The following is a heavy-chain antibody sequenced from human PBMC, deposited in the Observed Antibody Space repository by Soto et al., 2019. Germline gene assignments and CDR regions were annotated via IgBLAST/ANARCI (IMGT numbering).Heavy chain of an antibody. J-gene: IGHJ5*02. D-gene: IGHD4-17*01. Sequence: EVQLLESGGGLVQPGGSLRLSCAASGFTFSSYAMSWVRQAPGKGLEWVSAISGSGGSTYYADSVKGRFTISRDNSKNTRYLQMNSLRAEDTAVYYCEKDTLETVTTSWGQGTLVTVSS. CDR2: ISGSGGST. CDR1: GFTFSSYA. CDR3: EKDTLETVTTS. V-gene: IGHV3-23*01.